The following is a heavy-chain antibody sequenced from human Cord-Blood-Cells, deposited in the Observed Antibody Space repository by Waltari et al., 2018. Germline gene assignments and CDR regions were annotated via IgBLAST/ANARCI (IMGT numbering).Heavy chain of an antibody. CDR1: GGSFSGSY. D-gene: IGHD3-3*01. V-gene: IGHV4-34*01. CDR2: INHRGST. CDR3: ASRGGLRCLEWLPTPFFDY. Sequence: QVQLQQWGAGLLKPSETLSLTCAVYGGSFSGSYWSWIRQPPGKGLEWIGEINHRGSTNYNPALKSRVTISVDTSKNQFSLKLSSVTAADTAVYYCASRGGLRCLEWLPTPFFDYWGQGTLVTVSS. J-gene: IGHJ4*02.